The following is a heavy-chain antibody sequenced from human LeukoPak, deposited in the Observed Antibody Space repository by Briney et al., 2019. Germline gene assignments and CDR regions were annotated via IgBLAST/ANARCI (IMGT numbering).Heavy chain of an antibody. CDR3: ARGDTAMDNPFDY. CDR1: GGSISSSSYY. J-gene: IGHJ4*02. Sequence: SETLSLTCTVSGGSISSSSYYWGWIRQPPGKGLEWIGSIYYSGSTYYNPSLKSRVTISVDTAKNQFSLKLSSVTAADTAVYYCARGDTAMDNPFDYWGLGTLVTVSS. V-gene: IGHV4-39*01. D-gene: IGHD5-18*01. CDR2: IYYSGST.